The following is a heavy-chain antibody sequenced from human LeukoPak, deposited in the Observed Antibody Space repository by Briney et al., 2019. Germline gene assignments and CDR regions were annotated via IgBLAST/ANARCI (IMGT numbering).Heavy chain of an antibody. D-gene: IGHD1-20*01. Sequence: SETLSLTCTVSGGSISSYYWSWIRQPAGKGLEWIGRIYTSGSTNYNPSLKSRVTMSVDTSKNQFSLKLSSVTAADTAVYYCARDIGVTGTGTNWFDPWGQGTLVTVSS. CDR3: ARDIGVTGTGTNWFDP. CDR2: IYTSGST. V-gene: IGHV4-4*07. CDR1: GGSISSYY. J-gene: IGHJ5*02.